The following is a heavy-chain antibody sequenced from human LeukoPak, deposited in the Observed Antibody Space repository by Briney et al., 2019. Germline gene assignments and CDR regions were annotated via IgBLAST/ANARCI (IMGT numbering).Heavy chain of an antibody. Sequence: PGRSLRLSCAASGFMFNSYGMHWVRQAPGKGLEWVAVIWYDGTNKCYADFVKGRFTISRDNSKNTLYLQMNSLRVEDTAVYYCTGDIRATLDYWGQGTLVTVSS. CDR1: GFMFNSYG. D-gene: IGHD5-12*01. J-gene: IGHJ4*02. CDR3: TGDIRATLDY. V-gene: IGHV3-33*01. CDR2: IWYDGTNK.